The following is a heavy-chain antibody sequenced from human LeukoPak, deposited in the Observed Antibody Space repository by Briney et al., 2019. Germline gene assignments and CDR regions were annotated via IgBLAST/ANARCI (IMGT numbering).Heavy chain of an antibody. Sequence: SETLSLTCTVSGGSISNYYWSWIRQPAGKGLDWIGRIYTSGRTSYNPSLKSRVTMSVDTSKNQFSLKLSSVTAADTAVYYCASSGGYDYGSSDYWGQGTLVTVSS. V-gene: IGHV4-4*07. D-gene: IGHD5-12*01. J-gene: IGHJ4*02. CDR1: GGSISNYY. CDR2: IYTSGRT. CDR3: ASSGGYDYGSSDY.